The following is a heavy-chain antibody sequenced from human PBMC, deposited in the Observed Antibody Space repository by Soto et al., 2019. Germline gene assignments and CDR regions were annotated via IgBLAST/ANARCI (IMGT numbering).Heavy chain of an antibody. CDR3: AKDGGKDGYFGNWFDP. V-gene: IGHV1-69*13. J-gene: IGHJ5*02. Sequence: SVKVSCQASGSTSSHYTLTWLRQATGQGLEWLGRLFLIFCSANYAQKFQGRVTITADESTTTAYMELSSLRSDDTAVYYCAKDGGKDGYFGNWFDPWGQGTLVTVSS. CDR1: GSTSSHYT. D-gene: IGHD5-12*01. CDR2: LFLIFCSA.